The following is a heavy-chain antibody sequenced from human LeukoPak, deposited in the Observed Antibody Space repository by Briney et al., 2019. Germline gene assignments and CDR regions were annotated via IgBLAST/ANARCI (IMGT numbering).Heavy chain of an antibody. CDR3: ASSSGGFNWFDP. V-gene: IGHV3-74*01. CDR2: INSDGSST. D-gene: IGHD6-19*01. Sequence: GGSLILSCAASGFTFSRYWMHWVRQAPGKGLVWVSRINSDGSSTNYADSVKGRFTISRDNAKNTLYLLMNSLRVEDTAVYYCASSSGGFNWFDPWGQGTLVTVSS. CDR1: GFTFSRYW. J-gene: IGHJ5*02.